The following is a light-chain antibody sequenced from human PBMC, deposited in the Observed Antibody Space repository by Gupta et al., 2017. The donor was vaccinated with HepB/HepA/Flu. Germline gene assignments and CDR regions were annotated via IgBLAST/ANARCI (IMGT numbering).Light chain of an antibody. J-gene: IGKJ4*01. V-gene: IGKV3-11*01. CDR1: QSVGNY. CDR3: QQRSNFA. Sequence: EIVVTQSPATLSLSPGERASLSCRTSQSVGNYLAWYQQKHGQALRLLIYDASNRAAGIPARFSGSGSGTDFTLTIRSLEPEDFAVYYCQQRSNFAFGGGTKVEIK. CDR2: DAS.